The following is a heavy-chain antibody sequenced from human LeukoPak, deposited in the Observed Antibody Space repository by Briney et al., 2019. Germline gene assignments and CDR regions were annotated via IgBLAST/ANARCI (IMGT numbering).Heavy chain of an antibody. J-gene: IGHJ4*02. V-gene: IGHV3-15*07. CDR2: IKSKVDGGTT. Sequence: PGGSLRLSCVVSGIIFRNAWMNWVRQTPGKGLEWVGPIKSKVDGGTTDYAAPVKGRFTISRDDSKNTLYLQMSSLKIEDTAIYYCTKDPPLTGGVYSAHWGPGTLVTVSS. D-gene: IGHD7-27*01. CDR3: TKDPPLTGGVYSAH. CDR1: GIIFRNAW.